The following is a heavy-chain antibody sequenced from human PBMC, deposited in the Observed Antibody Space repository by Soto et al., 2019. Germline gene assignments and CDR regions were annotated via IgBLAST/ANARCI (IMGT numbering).Heavy chain of an antibody. CDR2: IYFTGNT. Sequence: ASETLSLTCSASGGSITSSSHFWGWVRQPPGTGLEWIGTIYFTGNTYYTPSLKSRLTMSIDTSKNEFSLRLNSVTAADTAVYYCAGQTFTIAAASYGRSNWFDPWGPGTLVTVSS. J-gene: IGHJ5*02. CDR1: GGSITSSSHF. CDR3: AGQTFTIAAASYGRSNWFDP. D-gene: IGHD6-25*01. V-gene: IGHV4-39*01.